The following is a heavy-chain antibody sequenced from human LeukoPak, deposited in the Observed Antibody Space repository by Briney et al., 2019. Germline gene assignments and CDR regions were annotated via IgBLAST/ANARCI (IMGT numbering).Heavy chain of an antibody. CDR2: INHSGST. D-gene: IGHD2-2*01. J-gene: IGHJ5*02. Sequence: PSETLSLTCAVYGGSFSGYYWSWIRQPPGKGLEWIGEINHSGSTNYNPSLKSRVTISVDTSKNQFSLKLSSVTAADTAVYYCARTCSSTSCDWFDPWGQGTLVTVSS. CDR3: ARTCSSTSCDWFDP. V-gene: IGHV4-34*01. CDR1: GGSFSGYY.